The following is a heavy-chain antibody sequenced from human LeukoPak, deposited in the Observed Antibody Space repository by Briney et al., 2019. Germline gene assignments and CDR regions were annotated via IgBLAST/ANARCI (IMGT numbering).Heavy chain of an antibody. D-gene: IGHD2-15*01. CDR1: DDSINSGGFY. CDR2: IYYSGST. Sequence: ASETLSLTCTVSDDSINSGGFYWSWIRQHPGKGLEWIGYIYYSGSTYYNPSLKSRVAISMDTSKNQFSLKLSSVTAADTAVYYCARDHGSGYYYYYGMDVWGQGTTVTVSS. J-gene: IGHJ6*02. CDR3: ARDHGSGYYYYYGMDV. V-gene: IGHV4-31*03.